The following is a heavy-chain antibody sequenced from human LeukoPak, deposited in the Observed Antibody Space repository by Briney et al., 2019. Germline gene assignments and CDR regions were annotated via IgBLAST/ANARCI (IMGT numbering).Heavy chain of an antibody. CDR2: IYYSGST. CDR1: GGSISSSGYY. CDR3: ARASITYYYYYYMGV. Sequence: SETLSLTCTVSGGSISSSGYYWGWIRQPPGKGLEWFGGIYYSGSTYYNPSLKSRVTISVDTSKNQFSLKLSSVTAADTAVYYCARASITYYYYYYMGVWGKGTTVTVSS. J-gene: IGHJ6*03. V-gene: IGHV4-39*07. D-gene: IGHD1-14*01.